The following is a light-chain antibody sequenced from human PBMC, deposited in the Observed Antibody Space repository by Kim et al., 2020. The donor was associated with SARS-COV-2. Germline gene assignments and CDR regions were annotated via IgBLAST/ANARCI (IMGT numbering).Light chain of an antibody. CDR3: QQHNKWVALS. CDR2: DAY. CDR1: QSVSSN. Sequence: SPGERATLSCRASQSVSSNIAWYQQKPGQAPRLLIYDAYNRATGVPARFSGSGFGTEFTLTISSLQSEDSAVYHCQQHNKWVALSFGGGTKVDIK. V-gene: IGKV3-15*01. J-gene: IGKJ4*01.